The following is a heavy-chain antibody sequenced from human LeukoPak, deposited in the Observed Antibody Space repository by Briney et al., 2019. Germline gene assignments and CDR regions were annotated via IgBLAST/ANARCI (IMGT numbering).Heavy chain of an antibody. J-gene: IGHJ5*02. V-gene: IGHV1-18*01. CDR2: ISAYNGNT. CDR1: GYTFTSYG. Sequence: ASVKVSCKASGYTFTSYGISWVRQAPGQGLEWMEWISAYNGNTNYAQKLQGRVTMTTDTSTSTAYMELRSLRSDDTAVYYCARVVGGYGDYIRWFDPWGQGTLVTVSS. CDR3: ARVVGGYGDYIRWFDP. D-gene: IGHD4-17*01.